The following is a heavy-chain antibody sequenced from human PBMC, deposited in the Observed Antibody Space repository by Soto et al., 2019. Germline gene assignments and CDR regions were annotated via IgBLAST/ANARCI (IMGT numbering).Heavy chain of an antibody. Sequence: EVQLVESGGGLVQPGGSLRLSCAASGFTVSSNYMSWVRQAPGKGLEWVSFIYSGGTTYYADSVKGRFTISRDNSKNTLYLQMNSLRAEDTAVYYCARNGDSSDYRGWFDPWGQGTLVTVSS. CDR1: GFTVSSNY. CDR3: ARNGDSSDYRGWFDP. J-gene: IGHJ5*02. CDR2: IYSGGTT. V-gene: IGHV3-66*01. D-gene: IGHD3-22*01.